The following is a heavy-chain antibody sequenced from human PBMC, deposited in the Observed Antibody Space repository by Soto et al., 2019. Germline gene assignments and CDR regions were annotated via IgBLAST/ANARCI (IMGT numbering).Heavy chain of an antibody. V-gene: IGHV1-8*01. CDR2: MNAKSGDT. CDR1: GYTFSDFD. D-gene: IGHD3-16*01. Sequence: QAHLEQSGTELKRPGASVKVSCKASGYTFSDFDINWLRQASGQGPEWMGWMNAKSGDTFFAQRFQDKFNMTWDTSLSTAYMEVGGLTSDDTAIYYCARGNPFNYAGFDVWGQGTTVAVSS. J-gene: IGHJ6*02. CDR3: ARGNPFNYAGFDV.